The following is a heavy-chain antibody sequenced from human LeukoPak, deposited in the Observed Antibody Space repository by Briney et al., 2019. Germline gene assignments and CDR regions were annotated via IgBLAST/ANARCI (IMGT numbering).Heavy chain of an antibody. J-gene: IGHJ6*02. CDR1: GGSISSFY. Sequence: SETLSLTCTVSGGSISSFYWGWIRQPPGKGLEWIWYIYYSGSTNYNPSLKSRITISVDTSKNQFSLKLSSVTAADTAVYYCARAGIAAAGPYYYYGMDVWGQGTTVAVSS. CDR2: IYYSGST. CDR3: ARAGIAAAGPYYYYGMDV. V-gene: IGHV4-59*08. D-gene: IGHD6-13*01.